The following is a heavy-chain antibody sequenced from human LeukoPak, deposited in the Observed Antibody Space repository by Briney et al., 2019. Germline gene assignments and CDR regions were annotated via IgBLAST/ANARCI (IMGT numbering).Heavy chain of an antibody. CDR3: ARVRGGGRATYFDY. V-gene: IGHV4-31*03. CDR1: GGSISSGGYY. Sequence: SQTLSLTCTASGGSISSGGYYWSWIRQHPGKGLEWIGYIYYSGSTYYNPSLKSRVTISVDTSKNQFSLKLSSVTAADTAVYYCARVRGGGRATYFDYWGQGTLVTVSS. D-gene: IGHD1-26*01. CDR2: IYYSGST. J-gene: IGHJ4*02.